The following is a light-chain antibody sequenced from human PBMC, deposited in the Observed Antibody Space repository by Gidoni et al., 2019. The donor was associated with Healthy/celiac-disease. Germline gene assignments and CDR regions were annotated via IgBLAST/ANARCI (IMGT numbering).Light chain of an antibody. CDR1: QRGSSY. CDR2: DAS. V-gene: IGKV3-11*01. CDR3: QQRSNWPPT. J-gene: IGKJ3*01. Sequence: EIVLTQSPATLYLSPGERATLSCRASQRGSSYLAWDQQKPGQAPRLLIYDASNKATGIPDRFRVSGSGTVFTLTISSLEPEDFAVYYCQQRSNWPPTFGPGTKVDIK.